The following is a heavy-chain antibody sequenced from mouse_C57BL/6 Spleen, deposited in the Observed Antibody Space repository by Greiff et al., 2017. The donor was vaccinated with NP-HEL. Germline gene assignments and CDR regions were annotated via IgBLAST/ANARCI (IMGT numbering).Heavy chain of an antibody. CDR3: ARSKGLRSSMDY. V-gene: IGHV1-55*01. Sequence: VQLQQSGAELVKPGASVKMSCKASGYTFTSYWITWVKQRPGQGLEWIGDIYPGSGSTNYNEKFKSKATLTVDTSSSTAYMQLSSLTSEDSAVYYCARSKGLRSSMDYWGQGTSVTVSS. J-gene: IGHJ4*01. CDR1: GYTFTSYW. D-gene: IGHD1-1*01. CDR2: IYPGSGST.